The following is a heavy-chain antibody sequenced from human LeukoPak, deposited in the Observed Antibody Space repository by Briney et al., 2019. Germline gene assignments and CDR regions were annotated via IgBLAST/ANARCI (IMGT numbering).Heavy chain of an antibody. CDR2: IYPGDSDT. V-gene: IGHV5-51*01. Sequence: GESLKISCKGSGYSFTSYWIAWVRQMPGKGLEWMGIIYPGDSDTRYSPSFHGQVTMSADKSISTTYLQWSSLKAPDTAMYYCARRGYCSGGDCFSAAFDIWGQGTMVTVSS. CDR1: GYSFTSYW. J-gene: IGHJ3*02. D-gene: IGHD2-15*01. CDR3: ARRGYCSGGDCFSAAFDI.